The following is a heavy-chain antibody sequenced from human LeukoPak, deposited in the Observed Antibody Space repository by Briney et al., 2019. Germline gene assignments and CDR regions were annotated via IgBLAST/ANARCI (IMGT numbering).Heavy chain of an antibody. CDR3: ARGYLHYYYDSSGYYNY. V-gene: IGHV4-34*01. J-gene: IGHJ4*02. D-gene: IGHD3-22*01. CDR1: GGSFSGYY. Sequence: SETLSPTCAVYGGSFSGYYWSWIRQPPGKGLEWIGEINHSGSTNYDPSLKSRVTISVDTSKNQFSLKLSSVTAADTAVYYCARGYLHYYYDSSGYYNYWGQGTLVTVSS. CDR2: INHSGST.